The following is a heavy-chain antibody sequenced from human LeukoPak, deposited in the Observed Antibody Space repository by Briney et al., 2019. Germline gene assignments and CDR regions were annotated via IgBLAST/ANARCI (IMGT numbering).Heavy chain of an antibody. CDR1: GITFSNYA. J-gene: IGHJ4*02. Sequence: GGSLRLSCVASGITFSNYAVSWVRQAPEKGLDWVSVISGSAHKIRYADSVKGRFAISRDNSVNIVYLQMNNLRVEDTAVYYCAGRVTGYSSGYVHWGQGTLVTVSS. V-gene: IGHV3-23*01. D-gene: IGHD5-18*01. CDR2: ISGSAHKI. CDR3: AGRVTGYSSGYVH.